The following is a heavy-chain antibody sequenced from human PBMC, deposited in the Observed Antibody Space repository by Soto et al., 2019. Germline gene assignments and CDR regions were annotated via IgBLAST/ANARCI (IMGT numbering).Heavy chain of an antibody. J-gene: IGHJ4*02. D-gene: IGHD6-19*01. Sequence: ASVTVSCQASGYTFTSYYMHWVRQAPGQGLEWMGIINPSGGSTSYAQKFQGRVTMTRDTSTSTVYMELSSLRSEDTAVYYCARDLHGGWYGHDYWGQGTLVTVSS. V-gene: IGHV1-46*01. CDR2: INPSGGST. CDR3: ARDLHGGWYGHDY. CDR1: GYTFTSYY.